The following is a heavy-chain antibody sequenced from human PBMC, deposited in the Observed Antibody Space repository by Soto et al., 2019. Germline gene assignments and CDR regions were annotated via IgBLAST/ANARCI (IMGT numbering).Heavy chain of an antibody. CDR3: AKDEVVVVPAATLYYYYYMDV. V-gene: IGHV3-30*18. J-gene: IGHJ6*03. CDR1: GFTFSSYG. CDR2: ISYDGSNK. Sequence: GGSLRLSCAASGFTFSSYGMHWVRQAPGKGLEWVAVISYDGSNKYYAESVKGRFTISRDNSKNTLYLQMNSLRAEDTAVYYCAKDEVVVVPAATLYYYYYMDVWGKGTTVTVSS. D-gene: IGHD2-2*01.